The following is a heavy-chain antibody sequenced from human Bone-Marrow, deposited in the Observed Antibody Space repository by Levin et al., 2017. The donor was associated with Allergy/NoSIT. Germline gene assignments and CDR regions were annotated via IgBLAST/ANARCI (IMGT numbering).Heavy chain of an antibody. Sequence: SQTLSLTCTVSGGSISSYYWSWIRQPPGKGLEWIGYIYYSGSTNYNPSLKSRVTISVDTSKNQFSLKLSSVTAADTAVYYCARAHDYVWGSYRSPGSFDIWGQGTMVTVSS. CDR1: GGSISSYY. D-gene: IGHD3-16*02. V-gene: IGHV4-59*01. CDR2: IYYSGST. CDR3: ARAHDYVWGSYRSPGSFDI. J-gene: IGHJ3*02.